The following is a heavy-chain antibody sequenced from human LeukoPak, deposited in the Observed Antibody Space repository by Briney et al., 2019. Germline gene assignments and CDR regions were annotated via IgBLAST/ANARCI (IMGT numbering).Heavy chain of an antibody. J-gene: IGHJ4*02. CDR2: ISAYNGNT. CDR1: GYTFTSYG. V-gene: IGHV1-18*01. CDR3: ARVPPLFDIVVVPAAPDY. D-gene: IGHD2-2*01. Sequence: GASVKVSCKASGYTFTSYGISWVRQAPGQGLEWMGWISAYNGNTNYAQKLQGRVTVTTDTSTSTAYMELRSLRSDDTAVYYCARVPPLFDIVVVPAAPDYWGQGTLVTVSS.